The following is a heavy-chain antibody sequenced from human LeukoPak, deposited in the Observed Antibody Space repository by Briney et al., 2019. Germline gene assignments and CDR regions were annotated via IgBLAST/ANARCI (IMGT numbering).Heavy chain of an antibody. Sequence: GASVKASCKASGGTFSSYAISWVRQAPGQGLEWMGGIIPILGTANYAQKFQGRVTTTADESTSTAYMELSSLRSEDTAVYYCARDGRSAFDIWGQGTMVTVSS. CDR1: GGTFSSYA. CDR2: IIPILGTA. CDR3: ARDGRSAFDI. V-gene: IGHV1-69*13. J-gene: IGHJ3*02. D-gene: IGHD1-26*01.